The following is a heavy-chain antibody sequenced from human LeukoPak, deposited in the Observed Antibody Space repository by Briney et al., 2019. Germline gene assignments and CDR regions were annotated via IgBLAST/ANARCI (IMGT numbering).Heavy chain of an antibody. Sequence: TSETLSLTCTVSGGSISSGGYYWSWIRQPPGKGLEWIGYIYYSGSTNYNPPLKSRVTISVDTSKNQFSLKLSSVTAADTAVYYCARYRRDGYNENVDYWGQGTLVTVSS. J-gene: IGHJ4*02. CDR1: GGSISSGGYY. V-gene: IGHV4-61*08. D-gene: IGHD5-24*01. CDR2: IYYSGST. CDR3: ARYRRDGYNENVDY.